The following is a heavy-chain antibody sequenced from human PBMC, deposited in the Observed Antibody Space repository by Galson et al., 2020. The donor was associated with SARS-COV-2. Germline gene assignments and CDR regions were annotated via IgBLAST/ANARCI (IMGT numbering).Heavy chain of an antibody. J-gene: IGHJ5*02. CDR3: ARGNDFWSGYLLAGSKVGYWFDP. V-gene: IGHV1-2*02. CDR2: INPNSGGT. CDR1: GYTFTGYY. D-gene: IGHD3-3*01. Sequence: ASVKVSCKASGYTFTGYYMHWVRQAPGQGLEWMGWINPNSGGTNYAQKFQGRVTMTRDTSISTAYMELSRLRSDDTAVYYCARGNDFWSGYLLAGSKVGYWFDPWGQGTLVTVSS.